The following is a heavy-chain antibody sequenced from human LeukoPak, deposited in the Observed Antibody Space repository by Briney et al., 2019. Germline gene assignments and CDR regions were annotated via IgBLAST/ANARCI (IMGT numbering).Heavy chain of an antibody. J-gene: IGHJ3*02. CDR2: IYPGDSDT. CDR1: GYSFTSYW. Sequence: GESLKISCKGSGYSFTSYWICWVRQMPGKGLEWMGIIYPGDSDTRYSPSFQGQVTISADKSISTAYLQWSTLKASDTAMYYCASWYYYDSSGPGNAFDIWGQGTMVTVSS. V-gene: IGHV5-51*01. D-gene: IGHD3-22*01. CDR3: ASWYYYDSSGPGNAFDI.